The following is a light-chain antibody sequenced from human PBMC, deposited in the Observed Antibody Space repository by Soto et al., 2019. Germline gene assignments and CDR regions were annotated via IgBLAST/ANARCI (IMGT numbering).Light chain of an antibody. CDR2: EVS. Sequence: QSALTQFASVSGSPGQSITISCTGTSIDVGAYNYVSWYQQHPDKAPKLLIYEVSNRPSGVSNRFSGSKSGNTASLTISGLQAEDEADYYCSSYTKIKWVFGGGTKLTVL. CDR1: SIDVGAYNY. V-gene: IGLV2-14*01. CDR3: SSYTKIKWV. J-gene: IGLJ3*02.